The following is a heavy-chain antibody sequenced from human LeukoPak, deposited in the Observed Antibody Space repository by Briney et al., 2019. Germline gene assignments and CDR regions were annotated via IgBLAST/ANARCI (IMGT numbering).Heavy chain of an antibody. CDR2: SYNSETT. V-gene: IGHV4-59*11. J-gene: IGHJ5*02. Sequence: SETLSLTCTVSGGSISSHQWSWIRQPPGKGLEWMGHSYNSETTNYNPSLKSRVTISVDTSKNQFTLKLTSVTAAAAAVYYCARDSGYDFWFDAWGQGTLVIVSS. CDR1: GGSISSHQ. D-gene: IGHD5-12*01. CDR3: ARDSGYDFWFDA.